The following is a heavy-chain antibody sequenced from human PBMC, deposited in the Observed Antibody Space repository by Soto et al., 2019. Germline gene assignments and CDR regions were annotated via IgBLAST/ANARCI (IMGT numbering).Heavy chain of an antibody. Sequence: QVRLVQSGAEVKKTESSVKVSCEASGTTFSNFAIGWVRQAPGQGLEWMGGIILPFGTPNYAQKFQGRVTLXAXXSMTTVYMELRGLRSGDTAVYYCVRGPDYEGYFDYWGQGTLVTVSS. D-gene: IGHD3-22*01. CDR3: VRGPDYEGYFDY. V-gene: IGHV1-69*12. CDR1: GTTFSNFA. J-gene: IGHJ4*02. CDR2: IILPFGTP.